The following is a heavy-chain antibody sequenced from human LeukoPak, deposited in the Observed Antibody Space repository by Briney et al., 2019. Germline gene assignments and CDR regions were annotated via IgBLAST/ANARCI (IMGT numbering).Heavy chain of an antibody. CDR1: GFTFSTYS. CDR3: ARGNPGIAAAGTLSPLDY. CDR2: ISYDGTTK. J-gene: IGHJ4*02. V-gene: IGHV3-30*04. D-gene: IGHD6-13*01. Sequence: PGGSLRLSCAASGFTFSTYSIHWVRQAPGNGLEWVAVISYDGTTKYYAHSVKGRFTISRDNSKNTLYLQMSSLETEDTAVYYCARGNPGIAAAGTLSPLDYWGQGALVTVSS.